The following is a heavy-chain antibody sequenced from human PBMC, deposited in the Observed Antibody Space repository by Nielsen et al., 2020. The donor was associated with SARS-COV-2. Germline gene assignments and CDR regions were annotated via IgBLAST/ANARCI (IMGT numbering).Heavy chain of an antibody. D-gene: IGHD6-13*01. Sequence: GESLKISCAASGFTFSSYAMSWVRQAPGKGLEWVSAISGSGETTYYADSVKGRFTISRDNSKNTLYLQMSSLRAEDTAVYYCAKSPNGLAAVWGQGTLVTVSS. CDR2: ISGSGETT. J-gene: IGHJ4*02. CDR3: AKSPNGLAAV. V-gene: IGHV3-23*01. CDR1: GFTFSSYA.